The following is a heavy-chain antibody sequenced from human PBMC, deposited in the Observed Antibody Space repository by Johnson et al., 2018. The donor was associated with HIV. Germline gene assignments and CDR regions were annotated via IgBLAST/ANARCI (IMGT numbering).Heavy chain of an antibody. V-gene: IGHV3-30-3*01. CDR1: GFTFSDYY. D-gene: IGHD2-2*02. J-gene: IGHJ3*02. CDR3: AREKYTIHAFDI. CDR2: ISYDGSNK. Sequence: VQVVESGGGLVKPGGSLRLSCAASGFTFSDYYMSWIRQAPGKGLEWVAVISYDGSNKYYADSVKGRFTISRDNSKNTLYLQMNSLRAEDTAVYYCAREKYTIHAFDIWGQGTMVTVSS.